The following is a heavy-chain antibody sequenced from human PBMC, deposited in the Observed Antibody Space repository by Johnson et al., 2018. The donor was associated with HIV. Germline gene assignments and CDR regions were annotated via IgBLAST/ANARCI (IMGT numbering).Heavy chain of an antibody. CDR1: GFAFSSYA. J-gene: IGHJ3*02. CDR2: ISYDGTSK. D-gene: IGHD6-13*01. V-gene: IGHV3-30*04. CDR3: ARARRAAAQRDAVDN. Sequence: QMQLVESGGGVVQPGRSLRLSCAASGFAFSSYAMHWVRQAPGKGLEWVAVISYDGTSKYQADSVKGRFTISRDNSKNTLFMQMNSLRGEDTAVYYCARARRAAAQRDAVDNWGQGTMVTVSS.